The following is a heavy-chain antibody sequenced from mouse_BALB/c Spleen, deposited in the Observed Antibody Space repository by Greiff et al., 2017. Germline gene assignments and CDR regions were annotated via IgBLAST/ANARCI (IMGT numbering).Heavy chain of an antibody. CDR2: IYPGDGDT. V-gene: IGHV1-80*01. CDR3: ALDSSGYLAY. Sequence: VKLMESGAELVRPGSSVKISCKASGYAFSSYWMNWVKQRPGQGLEWIGQIYPGDGDTNYNGKFKGKATLTADKSSSTAYMQLSSLTSEDSAVYFCALDSSGYLAYWGQGTLVTVSA. CDR1: GYAFSSYW. D-gene: IGHD3-2*01. J-gene: IGHJ3*01.